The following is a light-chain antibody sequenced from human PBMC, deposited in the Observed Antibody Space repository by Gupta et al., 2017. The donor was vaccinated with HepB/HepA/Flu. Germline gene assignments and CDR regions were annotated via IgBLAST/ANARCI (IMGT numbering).Light chain of an antibody. V-gene: IGKV2-30*01. J-gene: IGKJ1*01. CDR1: QSRVYSDGNTY. Sequence: DVVMTQSPLSLPVTLGQPASISCTSTQSRVYSDGNTYLNWFQQRPGQSPRRLIYKVSNRDAGDPERLRGSGSGTDFTLKINRGEAEDVGVYFGRQGANGPWKLGKGTKVKSN. CDR3: RQGANGPWK. CDR2: KVS.